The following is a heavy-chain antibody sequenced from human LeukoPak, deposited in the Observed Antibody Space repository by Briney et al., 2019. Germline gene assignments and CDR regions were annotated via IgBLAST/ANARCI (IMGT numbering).Heavy chain of an antibody. CDR1: GFTFSNYW. Sequence: GGSLRLSCAASGFTFSNYWMSWVRQTPGKGLEWVANIKQDGSEKYYVDSVKGRFTISRDNAKNLLYLQMNSLRADDTAVYYCARVVEWLRFHWGQGTLVTVSS. J-gene: IGHJ4*02. CDR3: ARVVEWLRFH. CDR2: IKQDGSEK. D-gene: IGHD5-12*01. V-gene: IGHV3-7*01.